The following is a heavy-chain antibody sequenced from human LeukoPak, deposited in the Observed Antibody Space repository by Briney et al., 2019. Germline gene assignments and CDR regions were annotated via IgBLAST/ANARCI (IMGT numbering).Heavy chain of an antibody. CDR1: GYTFTSYY. CDR2: INPSGGST. J-gene: IGHJ4*02. CDR3: ARAGRYYDSSGYYHLDFDY. Sequence: GASVKVSCKASGYTFTSYYMHWVRQAPGQGLEWMGIINPSGGSTSYAQKFQGRVTMTRDASTSTVYMELSSLRSEDTAVYYCARAGRYYDSSGYYHLDFDYWGQGTLVTVSS. V-gene: IGHV1-46*01. D-gene: IGHD3-22*01.